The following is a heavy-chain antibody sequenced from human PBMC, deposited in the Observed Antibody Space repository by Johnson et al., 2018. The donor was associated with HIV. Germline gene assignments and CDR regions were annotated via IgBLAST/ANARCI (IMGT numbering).Heavy chain of an antibody. CDR1: GFTFSASA. Sequence: QVQLVESGGGVVQPGRSLRLSCAASGFTFSASAMHWVRQAPGKGLEWVAVISYVGTNEDYADSVKGRFPISSDTSKNTLYLQMNSLRAEDTAVYYCEKGQSGIYGLTHAFDIWGQGTMVTVSS. V-gene: IGHV3-30*04. J-gene: IGHJ3*02. D-gene: IGHD4-17*01. CDR3: EKGQSGIYGLTHAFDI. CDR2: ISYVGTNE.